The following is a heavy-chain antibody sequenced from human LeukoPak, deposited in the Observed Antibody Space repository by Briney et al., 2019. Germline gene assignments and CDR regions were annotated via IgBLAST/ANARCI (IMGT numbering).Heavy chain of an antibody. CDR3: ALTYDSSGYWPDYFDY. CDR2: IYYSGST. CDR1: GGSISSGGYY. V-gene: IGHV4-31*03. D-gene: IGHD3-22*01. Sequence: SETLSLTCTVSGGSISSGGYYWSWIRQHPGKGLEWIGYIYYSGSTYYNPSLKSRVTISVDTSKNQFSLKLSSVTAADTAVYYCALTYDSSGYWPDYFDYWGQGTLVTVSS. J-gene: IGHJ4*02.